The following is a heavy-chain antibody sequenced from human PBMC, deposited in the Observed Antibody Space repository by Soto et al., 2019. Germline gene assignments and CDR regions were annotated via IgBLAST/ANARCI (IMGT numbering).Heavy chain of an antibody. J-gene: IGHJ4*02. CDR1: GGSISSYY. D-gene: IGHD3-3*01. CDR2: IYYSGST. CDR3: ARHFYQYEWLFSPYYAF. V-gene: IGHV4-59*08. Sequence: SETLSLTCTVSGGSISSYYWSWIRQPPGKGLEWIGYIYYSGSTNYNPSLKSRVTISVDTSKNQFSLKLSSVTAADTAVYYCARHFYQYEWLFSPYYAFRGQGTLVTVSS.